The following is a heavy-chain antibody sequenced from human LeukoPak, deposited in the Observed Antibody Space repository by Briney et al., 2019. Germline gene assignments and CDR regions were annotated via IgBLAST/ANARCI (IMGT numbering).Heavy chain of an antibody. CDR2: ITGSGGST. Sequence: PGGSLRLSCAASGFTFSGYAMTWVRQAPGKGLEWVSGITGSGGSTFYADSVKGRFTISRDNSKNTLFLQMESLRAEDTAVYYCAKEERRDSSGYHFDYWGQGTLVTVSS. CDR1: GFTFSGYA. CDR3: AKEERRDSSGYHFDY. J-gene: IGHJ4*02. D-gene: IGHD3-22*01. V-gene: IGHV3-23*01.